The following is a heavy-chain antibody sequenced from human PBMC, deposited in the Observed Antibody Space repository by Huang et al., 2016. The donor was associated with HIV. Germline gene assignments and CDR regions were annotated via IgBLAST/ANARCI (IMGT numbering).Heavy chain of an antibody. CDR1: GFTFSDYY. CDR2: ISSTGNTI. Sequence: QVQLVESGGGLVKPGGSLRLSCAASGFTFSDYYMSWIRQAPGKGREWVSYISSTGNTIYYPDSVKGRFTISRDNAKNSLCLQMNSLRAEDTAIYYCARKGRDDFWSGYPDYWGQGTLVTVSS. J-gene: IGHJ4*02. D-gene: IGHD3-3*01. CDR3: ARKGRDDFWSGYPDY. V-gene: IGHV3-11*04.